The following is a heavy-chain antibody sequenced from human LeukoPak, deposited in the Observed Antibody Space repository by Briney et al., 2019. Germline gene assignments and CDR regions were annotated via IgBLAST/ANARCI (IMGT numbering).Heavy chain of an antibody. CDR2: IYGSGSEI. CDR3: AKDIVPDSGWDLDY. D-gene: IGHD6-19*01. J-gene: IGHJ4*02. V-gene: IGHV3-23*05. CDR1: GLTFSTYS. Sequence: GGSLRLSCAASGLTFSTYSMTWVRQRPGKELEWVSSIYGSGSEIFYADSVKGRFTISRDNSNNTLYLQMNSLRAEDSAVYFCAKDIVPDSGWDLDYWGRGTLVTVSS.